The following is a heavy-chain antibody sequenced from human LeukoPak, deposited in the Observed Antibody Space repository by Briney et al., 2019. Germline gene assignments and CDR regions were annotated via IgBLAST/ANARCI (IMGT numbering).Heavy chain of an antibody. CDR2: ISYDGSNK. Sequence: PGGSLRLSCAASGFTFSSYAMHWVRQAPGKGLEWVAVISYDGSNKYYADSVKGRFTISRDNSKNTLYLQMNSLRAEDTAVYYCARAREVVRTEYSDYWGQGTLVTVSS. D-gene: IGHD3-10*01. CDR3: ARAREVVRTEYSDY. CDR1: GFTFSSYA. J-gene: IGHJ4*02. V-gene: IGHV3-30*04.